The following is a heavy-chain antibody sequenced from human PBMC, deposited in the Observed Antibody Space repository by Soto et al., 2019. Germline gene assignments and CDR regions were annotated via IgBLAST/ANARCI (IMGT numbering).Heavy chain of an antibody. CDR3: ARRHWCSGGSCYYQARYDYGMDV. V-gene: IGHV1-69*01. CDR1: GGTFSSYA. J-gene: IGHJ6*04. Sequence: QVQLVQSGAEVKKPGSSVKVSCKASGGTFSSYAISWVRQAPGQGLEWMGGIIPIFGTANYAQKFQGRVTITADESTSRAYMARSSLRSEYTAVYYCARRHWCSGGSCYYQARYDYGMDVWGKGTTVTVSS. D-gene: IGHD2-15*01. CDR2: IIPIFGTA.